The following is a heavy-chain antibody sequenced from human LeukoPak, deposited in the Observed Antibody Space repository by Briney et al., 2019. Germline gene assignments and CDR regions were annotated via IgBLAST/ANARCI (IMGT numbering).Heavy chain of an antibody. Sequence: SGGSLRRSCAASGFTFSSYAMSWVRQAPGKGLEWVSAISGSGGSTYYADSVKGRFTISRDNSKNTLYLQMNSLKAEDTAVYYCATERSGYSFLIDYWGQGTLVTVSS. D-gene: IGHD5-18*01. CDR1: GFTFSSYA. J-gene: IGHJ4*02. V-gene: IGHV3-23*01. CDR3: ATERSGYSFLIDY. CDR2: ISGSGGST.